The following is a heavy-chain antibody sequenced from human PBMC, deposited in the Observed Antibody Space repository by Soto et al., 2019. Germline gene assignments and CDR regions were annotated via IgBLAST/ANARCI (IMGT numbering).Heavy chain of an antibody. CDR1: GFTFSGYG. Sequence: PGGSLRLSCVASGFTFSGYGMHWVRQAPGKGLEWLAVISHDGSDKYYADSVRGRFTISRDNSENTLYLQMSSLGPKDTAVYYCVKERYAQLWLEDYGMDVWGQGTTVTVSS. V-gene: IGHV3-30*18. CDR3: VKERYAQLWLEDYGMDV. CDR2: ISHDGSDK. D-gene: IGHD5-18*01. J-gene: IGHJ6*02.